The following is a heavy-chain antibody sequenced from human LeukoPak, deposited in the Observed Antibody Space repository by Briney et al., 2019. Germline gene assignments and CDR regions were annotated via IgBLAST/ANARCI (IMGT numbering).Heavy chain of an antibody. CDR2: ISSSSSYI. CDR3: ARDSEATDYYDSSGYYYNWFDP. V-gene: IGHV3-21*01. D-gene: IGHD3-22*01. Sequence: GGSLRLSCAASGFTFSSYSMNWVRQAPGKGLEWASSISSSSSYIYYADSVKGRFTISRDNAKNSLYLQMNSLRAEDTAVYYCARDSEATDYYDSSGYYYNWFDPWGQGTLVTVSS. CDR1: GFTFSSYS. J-gene: IGHJ5*02.